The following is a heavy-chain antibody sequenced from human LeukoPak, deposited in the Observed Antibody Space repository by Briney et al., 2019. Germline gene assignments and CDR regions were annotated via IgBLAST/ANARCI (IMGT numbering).Heavy chain of an antibody. D-gene: IGHD2-8*01. V-gene: IGHV3-23*01. CDR1: GFTFSSYS. J-gene: IGHJ4*02. CDR3: AKEKVYANAPIDY. Sequence: GGSLSLSCAVSGFTFSSYSMSWVRQAAGRGREWVSAISGSGGSTYYADSVKGRFTISRDNSKNTMSLQMNSLRPEGTAVYYCAKEKVYANAPIDYWGQGTLVTVSS. CDR2: ISGSGGST.